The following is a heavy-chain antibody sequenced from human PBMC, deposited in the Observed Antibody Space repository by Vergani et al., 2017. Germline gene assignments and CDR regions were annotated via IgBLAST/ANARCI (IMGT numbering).Heavy chain of an antibody. CDR3: AKVGRSEVAGTFGAFDI. CDR2: LSASDRRT. J-gene: IGHJ3*02. CDR1: GFTFIMHA. Sequence: EVQLVESGGGLVKPGGSLRLSCAASGFTFIMHAMNWVRQAPGKGLEWVSTLSASDRRTHYADSVKGRFTISRDNSKNTLFLHMNSLRPEDTAVYYCAKVGRSEVAGTFGAFDIWGQGTMVTVSS. D-gene: IGHD6-19*01. V-gene: IGHV3-23*04.